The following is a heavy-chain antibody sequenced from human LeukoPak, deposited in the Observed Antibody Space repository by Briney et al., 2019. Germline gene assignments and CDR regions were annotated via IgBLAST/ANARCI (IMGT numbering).Heavy chain of an antibody. CDR1: GFTFSSHG. V-gene: IGHV3-64*01. D-gene: IGHD2-15*01. Sequence: QSGGSLRLSCAASGFTFSSHGMHWVRQAPGKGLEYVSAISGNGGSTYYANSVKGRFTISRDNSKNTLYLQMGSLRAEDMGVYYCARGEGSWSGFDYWGQGTLVTVSP. CDR3: ARGEGSWSGFDY. CDR2: ISGNGGST. J-gene: IGHJ4*02.